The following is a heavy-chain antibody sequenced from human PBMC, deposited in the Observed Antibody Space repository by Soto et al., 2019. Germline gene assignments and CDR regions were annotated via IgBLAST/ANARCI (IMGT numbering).Heavy chain of an antibody. CDR2: IIPIFGTA. V-gene: IGHV1-69*01. Sequence: QVQLVQSGAEVKKPGSSVKVSCKASGGTFSSYAISWVRQAPGQGREWMGGIIPIFGTANYAQKFQGRVTITADESTSTAYMELSSLRSEDTAVYYCARSYSSSQEVYYYYGMDVWGQGTTVTVSS. J-gene: IGHJ6*02. D-gene: IGHD6-6*01. CDR3: ARSYSSSQEVYYYYGMDV. CDR1: GGTFSSYA.